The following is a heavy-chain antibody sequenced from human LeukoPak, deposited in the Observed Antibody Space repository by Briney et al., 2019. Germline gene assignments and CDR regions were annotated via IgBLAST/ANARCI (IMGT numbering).Heavy chain of an antibody. D-gene: IGHD2-15*01. J-gene: IGHJ5*02. CDR3: AREGTEFLVAAWGDWFDP. V-gene: IGHV1-69*13. CDR1: GGTFSSYA. CDR2: IIPIFGTA. Sequence: SVKVSCKASGGTFSSYAISWVRQAPGQGLEWMGGIIPIFGTANYAQKFQGRVTITADESTSTAYMELSSLRSEDTAVYCCAREGTEFLVAAWGDWFDPWGQGTLVTVSS.